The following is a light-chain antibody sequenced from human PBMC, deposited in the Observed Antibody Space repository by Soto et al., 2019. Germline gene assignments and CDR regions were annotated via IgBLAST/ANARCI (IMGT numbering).Light chain of an antibody. V-gene: IGKV3-15*01. Sequence: EIVLTQSPATLSLSPGERATLSCRASQSVSNYFAWYQQKPGQAPRLLIYGASTRATGIPVRFSGGGSGTEFTLTISSLQSEDFAVYYCQQYHKWPITFGQGTRLEIK. J-gene: IGKJ5*01. CDR1: QSVSNY. CDR2: GAS. CDR3: QQYHKWPIT.